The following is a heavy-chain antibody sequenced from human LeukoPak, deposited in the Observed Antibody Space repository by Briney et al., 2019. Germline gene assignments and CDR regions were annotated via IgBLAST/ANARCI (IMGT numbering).Heavy chain of an antibody. CDR2: IYSSGNT. CDR3: ARHDGTADAFDI. V-gene: IGHV4-4*07. CDR1: GDSISSYY. Sequence: KPSETLSLTCTVSGDSISSYYWSWIRQSAGRGLEWIGRIYSSGNTDYNPSLKSRVTMSVDTSRKQFSLNLSSVTAADTAVYYCARHDGTADAFDIWGQGTMVTVSS. J-gene: IGHJ3*02.